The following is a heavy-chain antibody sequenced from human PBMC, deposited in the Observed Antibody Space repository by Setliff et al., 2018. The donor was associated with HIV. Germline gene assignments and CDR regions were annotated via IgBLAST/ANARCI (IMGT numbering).Heavy chain of an antibody. CDR2: ISWDGYNT. V-gene: IGHV3-43*01. J-gene: IGHJ4*02. CDR1: GFTFDDYT. Sequence: GGSLRLSCAASGFTFDDYTMHWVRQAQGKAPEWVSLISWDGYNTYYADSVQGRFTISRDNAKNSLYLQMNSLRAEDTAVYFCVRGPQWLVQKGRVYYFDYWGQETLVTVSS. D-gene: IGHD6-19*01. CDR3: VRGPQWLVQKGRVYYFDY.